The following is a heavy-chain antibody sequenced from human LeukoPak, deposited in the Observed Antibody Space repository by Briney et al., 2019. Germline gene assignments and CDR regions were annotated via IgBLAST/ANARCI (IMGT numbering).Heavy chain of an antibody. CDR3: AVGRDIRVAGPGGYFDY. J-gene: IGHJ4*02. CDR2: ISHGGQTT. V-gene: IGHV3-11*01. D-gene: IGHD6-19*01. Sequence: GGSLRLSCAASGFMFSDYHMNWIRQAPGKGLEWISYISHGGQTTYFADSVKGRVTLSSDNAKKSLSLQMNSLTVDDTAVYFCAVGRDIRVAGPGGYFDYWGQGTLVAVSS. CDR1: GFMFSDYH.